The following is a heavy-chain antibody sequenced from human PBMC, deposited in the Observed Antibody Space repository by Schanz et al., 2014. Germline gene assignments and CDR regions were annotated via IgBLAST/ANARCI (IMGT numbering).Heavy chain of an antibody. CDR2: IKSDGSST. Sequence: EVQLMESGGGLAQPGGSLRLSCAASGFTFSDYSMNWVRQVPEKGLVWVSRIKSDGSSTSYADSVKGRFTISRDSAENSLYLQMNSLRAEDTAVYYCARAGYCTSVSCSLFVSDYWGQGTLVTVSS. CDR3: ARAGYCTSVSCSLFVSDY. V-gene: IGHV3-74*02. J-gene: IGHJ4*02. CDR1: GFTFSDYS. D-gene: IGHD2-2*03.